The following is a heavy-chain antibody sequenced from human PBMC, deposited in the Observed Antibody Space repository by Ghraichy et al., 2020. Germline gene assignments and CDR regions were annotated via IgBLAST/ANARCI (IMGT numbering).Heavy chain of an antibody. D-gene: IGHD1-26*01. CDR3: TKDTEIGVVGALV. J-gene: IGHJ4*02. CDR1: GFTFDDFA. V-gene: IGHV3-9*01. CDR2: IGWNHSIM. Sequence: GGSLRLSCAASGFTFDDFALHWVRQAPGKGLEWVSGIGWNHSIMGYADSVKGRFTISRDNAKNSLYLQMNNLRPEDTALYYCTKDTEIGVVGALVWGQGTQVTVPS.